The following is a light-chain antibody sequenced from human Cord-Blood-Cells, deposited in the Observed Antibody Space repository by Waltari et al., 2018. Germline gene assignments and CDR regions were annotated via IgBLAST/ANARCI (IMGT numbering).Light chain of an antibody. CDR2: LGS. Sequence: DIVMTQSPLSVPVTPGEQASIPCRSSQSLLHSNGYNYLDWYRQKPGQSPQLLIYLGSNRASGVPDRFSGSGSGTDFTLKISRVEAEDVGVYYCMQALQTPPWTFGQGTKVEIK. J-gene: IGKJ1*01. V-gene: IGKV2-28*01. CDR1: QSLLHSNGYNY. CDR3: MQALQTPPWT.